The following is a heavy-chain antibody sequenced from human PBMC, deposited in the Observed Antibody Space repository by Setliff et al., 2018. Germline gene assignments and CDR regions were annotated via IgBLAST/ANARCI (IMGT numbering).Heavy chain of an antibody. CDR1: GYTFNNYG. Sequence: ASVKVSCKASGYTFNNYGITWVRQAPGQGLEWMGWINNYSFKTTYPQKFLDRVTMTTDTSATTAYMELKNLRSDDTAVYYCARINFYDSTAYYYAPHHWGQGTLVTVSS. CDR3: ARINFYDSTAYYYAPHH. V-gene: IGHV1-18*01. CDR2: INNYSFKT. J-gene: IGHJ5*02. D-gene: IGHD3-22*01.